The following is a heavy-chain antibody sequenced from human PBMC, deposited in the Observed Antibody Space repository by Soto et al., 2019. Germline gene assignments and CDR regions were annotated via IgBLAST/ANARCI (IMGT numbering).Heavy chain of an antibody. CDR2: INHSGST. V-gene: IGHV4-34*01. D-gene: IGHD3-9*01. J-gene: IGHJ6*02. CDR1: GGSFSGYY. Sequence: SETLSLTCAVYGGSFSGYYWSWIRQPPGKGLEWIGEINHSGSTNYNPSLKSRVTISVDTSKNQFSLKLSSVTAADTAVYYCARGDYDILTGYLGYYYYGMDVWGQGTTVTVSS. CDR3: ARGDYDILTGYLGYYYYGMDV.